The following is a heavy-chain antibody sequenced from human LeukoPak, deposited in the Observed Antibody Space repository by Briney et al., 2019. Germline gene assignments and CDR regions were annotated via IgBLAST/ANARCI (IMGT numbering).Heavy chain of an antibody. J-gene: IGHJ4*02. Sequence: AGGSLRLSCAASGFTLSSYAVSWVRQAPGKGLEWVSGMSGSGGNTYYADSVKGRFTISRDISKNTLYLQMNSLRAEDTALYYCANDARPSNGGYFEYSGQGTLVTVSS. CDR1: GFTLSSYA. CDR3: ANDARPSNGGYFEY. CDR2: MSGSGGNT. V-gene: IGHV3-23*01. D-gene: IGHD4/OR15-4a*01.